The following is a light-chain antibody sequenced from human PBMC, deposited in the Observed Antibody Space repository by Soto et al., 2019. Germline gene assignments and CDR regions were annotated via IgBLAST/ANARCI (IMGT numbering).Light chain of an antibody. Sequence: EIVLTQSPATLSLSPGDRVTLSCRASQTVGRYLSWYQHSPGQGPRLLVYDASNRATGIPARFSGSGSETDFTLTISSPEPEDFAVYYCQQRLHGPITFGKGTRLEIK. CDR3: QQRLHGPIT. CDR1: QTVGRY. V-gene: IGKV3-11*01. J-gene: IGKJ5*01. CDR2: DAS.